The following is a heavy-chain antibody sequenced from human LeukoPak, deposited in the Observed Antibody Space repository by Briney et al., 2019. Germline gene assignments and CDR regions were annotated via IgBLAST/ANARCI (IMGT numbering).Heavy chain of an antibody. CDR1: GGTFSSYA. D-gene: IGHD3-22*01. J-gene: IGHJ6*02. CDR2: IIPIFGTA. Sequence: SVKVSCKASGGTFSSYAISWVRQAPGQGLEWMGGIIPIFGTANYAQKFRGRVTITADESTSTAYMELSSLRSEDTAVYYCAREIRYYDSSGYRGMDVWGQGTTVTVSS. V-gene: IGHV1-69*13. CDR3: AREIRYYDSSGYRGMDV.